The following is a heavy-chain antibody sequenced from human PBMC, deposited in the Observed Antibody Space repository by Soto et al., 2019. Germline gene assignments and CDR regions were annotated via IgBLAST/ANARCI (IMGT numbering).Heavy chain of an antibody. D-gene: IGHD3-3*01. CDR1: GGTFSSYA. J-gene: IGHJ5*02. CDR2: IIPIFGTA. CDR3: ARASGGYDFWSGYPLPPNWFDP. V-gene: IGHV1-69*13. Sequence: GAPLNVSCKASGGTFSSYAISWVRHAPGQGLEWMGGIIPIFGTANYAQKFQGRVTITADESTSTAYMELSSLRSEDTAVYYCARASGGYDFWSGYPLPPNWFDPWGQGTLVTVSS.